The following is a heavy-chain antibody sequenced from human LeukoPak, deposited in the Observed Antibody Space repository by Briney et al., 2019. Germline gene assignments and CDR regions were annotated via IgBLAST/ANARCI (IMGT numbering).Heavy chain of an antibody. CDR3: ARDWELGH. V-gene: IGHV4-59*01. J-gene: IGHJ4*02. Sequence: SETLSLTCTVSGGSIGNFFWSWIRQSPGEGLEWIGFIYENGRTSYNPSLKSRVTISVDMSKNQFSLRLTSMTTADTAVYYCARDWELGHWGRGILVTVTS. D-gene: IGHD1-26*01. CDR1: GGSIGNFF. CDR2: IYENGRT.